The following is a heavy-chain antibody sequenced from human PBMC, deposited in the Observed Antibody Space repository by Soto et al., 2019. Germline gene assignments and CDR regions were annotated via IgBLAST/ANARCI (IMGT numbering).Heavy chain of an antibody. CDR2: IYYSGST. V-gene: IGHV4-31*03. CDR1: GGSISSGGYY. Sequence: TLSLTCTVSGGSISSGGYYWSWIRQHPGKGLEWIGYIYYSGSTYYNPSLKSRVTISVDTSKNQFSLKLSSVTAADTAVYYCARDSPLLGLQQDGYNYLRPRYYYGMDVWGQGTTVTGSS. D-gene: IGHD5-12*01. CDR3: ARDSPLLGLQQDGYNYLRPRYYYGMDV. J-gene: IGHJ6*02.